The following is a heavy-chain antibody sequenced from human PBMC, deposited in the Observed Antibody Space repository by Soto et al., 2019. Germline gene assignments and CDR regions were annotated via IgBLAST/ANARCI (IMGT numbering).Heavy chain of an antibody. V-gene: IGHV3-23*01. J-gene: IGHJ3*02. CDR3: AKPLYYYGSGRAFDI. CDR1: GFTFSSYT. CDR2: IVGGGGST. Sequence: EQLLESGGGLVQSGGSLRLSCAASGFTFSSYTMIWARQAPGKGLEWVSAIVGGGGSTYYADSVKGRFTISRDNSKNTLYLQMGSLRAEDTAVYYCAKPLYYYGSGRAFDIWGQGTMVTVSS. D-gene: IGHD3-10*01.